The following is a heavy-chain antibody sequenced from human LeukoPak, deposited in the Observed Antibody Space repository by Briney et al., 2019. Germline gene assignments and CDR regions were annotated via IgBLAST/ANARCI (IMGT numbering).Heavy chain of an antibody. CDR1: GDTFISYA. CDR2: IIPIFGTA. D-gene: IGHD3-22*01. Sequence: SVKVSCKASGDTFISYAISWVRQAPGQGLEWMGGIIPIFGTANYAQKFQGRVTITADESTSTAYMKLSSLRSEDTAVYYCAREDPYVSYRYDSSGPFDYWGQGTLATVSS. CDR3: AREDPYVSYRYDSSGPFDY. J-gene: IGHJ4*02. V-gene: IGHV1-69*01.